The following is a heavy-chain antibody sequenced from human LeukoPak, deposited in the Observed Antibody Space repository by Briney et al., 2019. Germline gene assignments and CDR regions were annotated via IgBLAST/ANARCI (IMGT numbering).Heavy chain of an antibody. V-gene: IGHV3-9*01. CDR1: GFTFSSYA. CDR3: AKDTRGYGDYIGY. J-gene: IGHJ4*02. CDR2: ISWNSGSI. Sequence: PWRSLRLSCAASGFTFSSYAMHWVRQAPGKGLEWVSGISWNSGSIGYADSVKGRFTISRDNAKNSLYLQMNSLRAEDTALYYCAKDTRGYGDYIGYWGQGTLVTVSS. D-gene: IGHD4-17*01.